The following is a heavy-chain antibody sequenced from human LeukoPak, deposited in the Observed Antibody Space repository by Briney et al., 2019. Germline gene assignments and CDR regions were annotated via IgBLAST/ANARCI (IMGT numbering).Heavy chain of an antibody. CDR1: GFTFGGYG. V-gene: IGHV3-33*01. J-gene: IGHJ4*02. CDR3: TRYNNDHFDY. CDR2: IAYDGSRA. D-gene: IGHD1-14*01. Sequence: GRSLRLSCAGSGFTFGGYGMDWFRQTPGKGLEWVAVIAYDGSRAFYADSVKGRFTISRDNSKNTMSVQMDDLRAEDTAVYYCTRYNNDHFDYWGQGTLVTVSS.